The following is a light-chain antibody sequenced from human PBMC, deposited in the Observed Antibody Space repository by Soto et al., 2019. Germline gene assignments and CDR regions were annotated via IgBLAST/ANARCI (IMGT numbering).Light chain of an antibody. CDR2: GAS. CDR3: QQYGASPIYT. J-gene: IGKJ2*01. Sequence: EIVLTQSPGTLSLSPGERATLSCRASQSVSNNYLAWYQQKPGQAPRLLIYGASSRATGTPARFSGSGSGTDFTLSISRLEPEDFAVYYCQQYGASPIYTFGQGTRLEIK. V-gene: IGKV3-20*01. CDR1: QSVSNNY.